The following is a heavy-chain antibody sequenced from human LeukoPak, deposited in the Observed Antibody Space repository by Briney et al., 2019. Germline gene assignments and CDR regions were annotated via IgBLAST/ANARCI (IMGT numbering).Heavy chain of an antibody. J-gene: IGHJ4*02. V-gene: IGHV1-46*01. Sequence: ASVKVSCKASGGTFSSYVISWVRQAPGQGLEWMGIINPSGGSTSYAQKFQGRVTMTRDTSTSTVYMELSSLRSEDTAVYYCARDGYCSGGSCYIDYWGQGTLVTVSS. CDR3: ARDGYCSGGSCYIDY. CDR2: INPSGGST. D-gene: IGHD2-15*01. CDR1: GGTFSSYV.